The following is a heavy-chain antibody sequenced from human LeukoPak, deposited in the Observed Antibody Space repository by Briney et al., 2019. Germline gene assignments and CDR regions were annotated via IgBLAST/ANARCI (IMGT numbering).Heavy chain of an antibody. D-gene: IGHD2-2*01. CDR3: ARGAVVVPADVDI. CDR1: GFTFSSYG. J-gene: IGHJ3*02. Sequence: PGGSLRLSCAASGFTFSSYGMHWVRQAPGKGLEWVAFIRYDGSNKYYADSVKGRFTISRDNSKNTLYLQMNSLRAEDTAVYYCARGAVVVPADVDIWGQGTMVTVSS. CDR2: IRYDGSNK. V-gene: IGHV3-30*02.